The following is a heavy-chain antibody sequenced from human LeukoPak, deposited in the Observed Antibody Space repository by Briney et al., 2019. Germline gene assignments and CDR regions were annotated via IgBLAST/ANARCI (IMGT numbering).Heavy chain of an antibody. V-gene: IGHV4-4*07. J-gene: IGHJ3*01. CDR1: GAYISNYY. CDR3: VTLSSGAGFDV. D-gene: IGHD3-22*01. CDR2: LHASEST. Sequence: PSETLSLTCTVSGAYISNYYWTWVRQLAAQGLEWIGRLHASESTVYNPSLKSRVTMSMDTSKDQLSLTLTSVTAADSAIYYCVTLSSGAGFDVWGQGTVVTVSS.